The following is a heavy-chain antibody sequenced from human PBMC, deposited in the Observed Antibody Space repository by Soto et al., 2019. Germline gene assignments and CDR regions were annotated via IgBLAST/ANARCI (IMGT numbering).Heavy chain of an antibody. CDR3: ARSPRSSPYFDY. CDR1: GYTFSNFW. CDR2: IYPGDHET. V-gene: IGHV5-51*01. J-gene: IGHJ4*02. Sequence: GESLKISCQCSGYTFSNFWIGWVRQLPGKGLEWMGIIYPGDHETRYSPSFHGKVTISADKSINTAYLQWNSLEASDTAFYFCARSPRSSPYFDYWGQGALVT. D-gene: IGHD6-13*01.